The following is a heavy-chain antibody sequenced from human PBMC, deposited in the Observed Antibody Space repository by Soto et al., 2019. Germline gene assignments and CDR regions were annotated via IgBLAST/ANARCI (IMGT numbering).Heavy chain of an antibody. CDR3: ARDGTPPPDDYDILTGDVGYYGMDV. V-gene: IGHV4-61*01. CDR2: IYYSGST. D-gene: IGHD3-9*01. Sequence: SETLSLTCTVSSAPVSSTTYTLRWIRQPPGKGLEWIGYIYYSGSTNYNPSPKSRVTISVDTSKNQFSLKLSSVTAADTAVYYCARDGTPPPDDYDILTGDVGYYGMDVWGQGTTVTVSS. J-gene: IGHJ6*02. CDR1: SAPVSSTTYT.